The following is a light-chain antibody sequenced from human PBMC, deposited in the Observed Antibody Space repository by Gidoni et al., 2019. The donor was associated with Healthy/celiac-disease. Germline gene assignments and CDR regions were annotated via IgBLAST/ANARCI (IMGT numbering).Light chain of an antibody. CDR2: SNN. J-gene: IGLJ3*02. CDR1: SSNIGSNT. Sequence: QSVLTQPPSASETPGPRVTISCSGSSSNIGSNTVNWYQQLPGTAPKLLIYSNNQRPSGVPDRFSGSKSGTSASLAISGLQSEDEADYYCAAWDDSLNGPNWVFGGGTKLTVL. V-gene: IGLV1-44*01. CDR3: AAWDDSLNGPNWV.